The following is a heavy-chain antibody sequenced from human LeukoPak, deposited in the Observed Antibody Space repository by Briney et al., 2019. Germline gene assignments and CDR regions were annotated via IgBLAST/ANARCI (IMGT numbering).Heavy chain of an antibody. CDR1: GGSISSTDYY. V-gene: IGHV4-39*01. J-gene: IGHJ4*02. CDR3: ARLSPYRGNYRDY. Sequence: SETLSLTCTVSGGSISSTDYYWGWIRQPPGKGLAWIGTIYYDGSTSYNPSLTSRVTISVDKSKNQFSLKLRSVTAADTATYYCARLSPYRGNYRDYWGQGTLVTVSS. D-gene: IGHD1-26*01. CDR2: IYYDGST.